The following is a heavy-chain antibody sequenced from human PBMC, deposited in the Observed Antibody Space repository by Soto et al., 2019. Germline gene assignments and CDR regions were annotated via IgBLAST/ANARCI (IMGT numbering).Heavy chain of an antibody. J-gene: IGHJ6*02. D-gene: IGHD4-4*01. CDR3: ARGTTTRGNYYYGMDV. V-gene: IGHV3-74*01. Sequence: EVQLVESGGGLVQPGGSLRLSCAASGFNFSNYWMHWVRQAPGKGLVWFSRMNSAGNSINYADSVKGRFTISRDNAKNTLYLQMHSLRVEDTAVYFCARGTTTRGNYYYGMDVWGQGTAVTVSS. CDR2: MNSAGNSI. CDR1: GFNFSNYW.